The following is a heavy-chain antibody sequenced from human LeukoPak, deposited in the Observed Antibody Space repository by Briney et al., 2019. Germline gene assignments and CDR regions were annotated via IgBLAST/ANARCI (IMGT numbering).Heavy chain of an antibody. D-gene: IGHD3-10*01. J-gene: IGHJ4*02. CDR1: GFTFSSYG. CDR2: ISYDGSNK. V-gene: IGHV3-30*18. CDR3: AKDGHYGSGSYWIAFFDY. Sequence: GRSLRLSCAASGFTFSSYGMHWVRQAPGKGLEWVAVISYDGSNKYYADSVKGRFTISRDNSKNTLYLQMNSLRAEDTAVYYCAKDGHYGSGSYWIAFFDYWGQGTLVTVSS.